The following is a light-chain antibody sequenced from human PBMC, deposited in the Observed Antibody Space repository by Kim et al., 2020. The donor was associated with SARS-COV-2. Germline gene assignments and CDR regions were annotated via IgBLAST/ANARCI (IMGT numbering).Light chain of an antibody. J-gene: IGKJ2*01. CDR3: QQSYTTPMYT. CDR1: QSISTY. Sequence: ASVGDRVTITCRASQSISTYLNWYQQKPGKAPNLLIYGASNLQSGVPARFSGSGSGTDFTLTISSLQPEDFATYYCQQSYTTPMYTFGQGTKLEI. CDR2: GAS. V-gene: IGKV1-39*01.